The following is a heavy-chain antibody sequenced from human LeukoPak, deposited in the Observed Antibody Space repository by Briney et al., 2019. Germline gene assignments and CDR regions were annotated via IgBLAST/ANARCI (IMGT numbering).Heavy chain of an antibody. CDR3: AREIYTIFGVAPKGFDY. J-gene: IGHJ4*02. D-gene: IGHD3-3*01. CDR2: IIPIFGTA. Sequence: SVKVSCKASGGTFSSYAISWVRQAPGQGLEWMGGIIPIFGTAHYAQKFQGRVTITADESTSTAYMELSSLRSEDTAVYYCAREIYTIFGVAPKGFDYWGQGTLVTVSS. V-gene: IGHV1-69*13. CDR1: GGTFSSYA.